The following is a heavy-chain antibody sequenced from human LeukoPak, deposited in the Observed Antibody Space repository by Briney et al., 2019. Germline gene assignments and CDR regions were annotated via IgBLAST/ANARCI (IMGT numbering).Heavy chain of an antibody. CDR1: EFTFSWYA. J-gene: IGHJ3*02. CDR3: AREVDSSPDAFDI. CDR2: ISSSTSTI. V-gene: IGHV3-48*01. D-gene: IGHD6-6*01. Sequence: GGSLRLSCAASEFTFSWYAMHWVRQAPGKGLEWVSYISSSTSTIYYADSVKGRFTISRDNAKNSLYLQMNSLRAEDTAVYYCAREVDSSPDAFDIWGQGTMVTVSS.